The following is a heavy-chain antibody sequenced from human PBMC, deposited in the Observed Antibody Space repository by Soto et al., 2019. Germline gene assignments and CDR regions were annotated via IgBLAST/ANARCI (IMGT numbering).Heavy chain of an antibody. V-gene: IGHV3-15*01. D-gene: IGHD3-3*01. J-gene: IGHJ4*02. CDR3: TADHWS. CDR1: KYTFSDAW. CDR2: INRKIDGETT. Sequence: GGSLRLSCVAFKYTFSDAWMSWVRQAPGKGLEWVARINRKIDGETTDYAAPVEGRFTIARDDSKNTLYLKMRSLKIEDTDVYLCTADHWSWGQGTLVTVSS.